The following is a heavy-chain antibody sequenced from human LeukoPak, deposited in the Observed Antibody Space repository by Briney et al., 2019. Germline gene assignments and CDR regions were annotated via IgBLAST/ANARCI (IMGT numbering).Heavy chain of an antibody. D-gene: IGHD3-9*01. CDR2: IIPICGTA. CDR1: GGTFNIYA. CDR3: ARSELDAILTGYLYYFDY. V-gene: IGHV1-69*06. Sequence: ASVKVSCEASGGTFNIYAISWVRQAPGQGREWMGGIIPICGTANYAQKFQGRVTITADKSTSTAYMELSSLRSEDTAVYYCARSELDAILTGYLYYFDYWGQGTLVTVSS. J-gene: IGHJ4*02.